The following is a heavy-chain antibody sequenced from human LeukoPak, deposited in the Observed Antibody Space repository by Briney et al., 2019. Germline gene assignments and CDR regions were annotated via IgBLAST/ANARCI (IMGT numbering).Heavy chain of an antibody. CDR2: ISYDGSNK. D-gene: IGHD1-26*01. CDR3: AKDSHPSGSCDAEYFQH. J-gene: IGHJ1*01. CDR1: GFTFSSYG. V-gene: IGHV3-30*18. Sequence: GGSLRLSCAASGFTFSSYGMHWVRQAPGKGLEWVAVISYDGSNKYYADSVKGRFTTSRDDSKNTLYLQMNSLRAEDTAVYYCAKDSHPSGSCDAEYFQHWGQGTLVTVSS.